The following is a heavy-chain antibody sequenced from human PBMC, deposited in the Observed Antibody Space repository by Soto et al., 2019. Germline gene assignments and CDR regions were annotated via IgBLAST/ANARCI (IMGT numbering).Heavy chain of an antibody. CDR2: ISYDGSNK. Sequence: GGSLRLSCAASGFTFSDYGMHWVRQAPGKGLEWVAVISYDGSNKYYADSVKGRFTISRDDSKNTLYLQMNSLRTEDTALYYCAKDSPVADYWGQGTLVTVSS. CDR1: GFTFSDYG. CDR3: AKDSPVADY. J-gene: IGHJ4*02. V-gene: IGHV3-30*18. D-gene: IGHD6-19*01.